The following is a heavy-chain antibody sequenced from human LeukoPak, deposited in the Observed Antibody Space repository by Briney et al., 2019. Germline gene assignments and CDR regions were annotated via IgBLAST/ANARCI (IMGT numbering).Heavy chain of an antibody. D-gene: IGHD6-13*01. CDR3: AKDEGSSSWPYYYYMDV. CDR2: ISYDGSNK. J-gene: IGHJ6*03. V-gene: IGHV3-30-3*01. Sequence: GGSLRLSCTASGFTFSSYTMHWVRQAPGKGLEWVAVISYDGSNKYYADSVKGRFTISRDNSKNTLYLQMNSLRAEDTAVYYCAKDEGSSSWPYYYYMDVWGKGTTVTVSS. CDR1: GFTFSSYT.